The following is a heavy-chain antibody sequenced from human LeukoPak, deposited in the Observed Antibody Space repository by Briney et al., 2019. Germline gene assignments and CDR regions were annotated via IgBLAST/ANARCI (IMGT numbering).Heavy chain of an antibody. CDR1: GFTFHDYG. CDR2: IDWNGGST. J-gene: IGHJ4*02. Sequence: GGSLRLSCAASGFTFHDYGMSWVRQVPGKGLEWVSYIDWNGGSTVYADSVKGRFTISRDDAKNSLYLQMNSLRAEDTAVYYCAKYEKMMVRGAAISYWGQGTLVTVSS. CDR3: AKYEKMMVRGAAISY. V-gene: IGHV3-20*04. D-gene: IGHD3-10*01.